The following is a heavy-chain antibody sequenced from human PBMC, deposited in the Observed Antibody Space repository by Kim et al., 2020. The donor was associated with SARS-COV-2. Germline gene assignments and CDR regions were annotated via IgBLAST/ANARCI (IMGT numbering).Heavy chain of an antibody. D-gene: IGHD3-16*01. Sequence: SGTVGYADSVDGRFTISRDNGKNSLYLQMNSLRPEDTALYYCVKGGTWDVWGQGTTVTVAS. V-gene: IGHV3-9*01. J-gene: IGHJ6*02. CDR2: SGTV. CDR3: VKGGTWDV.